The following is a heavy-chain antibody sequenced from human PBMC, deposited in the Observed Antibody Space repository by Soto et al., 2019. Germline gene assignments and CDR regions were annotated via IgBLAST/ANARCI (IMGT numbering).Heavy chain of an antibody. V-gene: IGHV3-48*01. Sequence: GALRLSCAASGFTFSSYSMNWVRQAPGKGLEWVSYISSSSSTIYYADSVKGRFTISRDNAKNSLYLQMNSLRAEDTAVYYCARAFDPMYFDYWGQGTLVTVSS. CDR2: ISSSSSTI. J-gene: IGHJ4*02. CDR1: GFTFSSYS. CDR3: ARAFDPMYFDY. D-gene: IGHD3-9*01.